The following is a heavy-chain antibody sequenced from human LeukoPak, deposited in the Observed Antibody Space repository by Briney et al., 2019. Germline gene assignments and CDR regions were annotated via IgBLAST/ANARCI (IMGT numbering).Heavy chain of an antibody. Sequence: LSLTCTVSGGSISSSSYYWGWIRQPPGKGLEWVSYISSSGSTIYYADSVKGRFTISRDNARNSLYLQMNSLRAEDTAVYYCARDHATYYYDSSGYYDYWGQGTLVTVSS. D-gene: IGHD3-22*01. CDR2: ISSSGSTI. CDR1: GGSISSSSYY. CDR3: ARDHATYYYDSSGYYDY. V-gene: IGHV3-11*04. J-gene: IGHJ4*02.